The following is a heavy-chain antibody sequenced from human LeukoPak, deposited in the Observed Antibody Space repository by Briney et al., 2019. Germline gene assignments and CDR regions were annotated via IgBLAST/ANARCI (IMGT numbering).Heavy chain of an antibody. Sequence: PGGSLRLSCAASGFTFSDHYMSWIRQAPGKGLEWVSYISSSGSTIYYAGPVKGRFTISRDNAKNSLYLQMNSLRAEDTAVYYCARDFRYYDSSGYPTGPVDYWGQGTLVTVSS. V-gene: IGHV3-11*01. CDR3: ARDFRYYDSSGYPTGPVDY. CDR2: ISSSGSTI. CDR1: GFTFSDHY. J-gene: IGHJ4*02. D-gene: IGHD3-22*01.